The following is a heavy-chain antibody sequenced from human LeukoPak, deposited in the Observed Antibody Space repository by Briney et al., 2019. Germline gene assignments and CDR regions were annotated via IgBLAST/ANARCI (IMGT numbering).Heavy chain of an antibody. V-gene: IGHV4-34*01. CDR3: AAQYSGYVRLDY. D-gene: IGHD5-12*01. J-gene: IGHJ4*02. CDR2: VSHSGST. Sequence: SETLSLTRAVYGGSFSDYYWSWIRQPPGKGLEWIGEVSHSGSTNYNPSLKSRVTMSVDTSKNQFSLKLTSVTAADTAVYYCAAQYSGYVRLDYWGQATLVTVSS. CDR1: GGSFSDYY.